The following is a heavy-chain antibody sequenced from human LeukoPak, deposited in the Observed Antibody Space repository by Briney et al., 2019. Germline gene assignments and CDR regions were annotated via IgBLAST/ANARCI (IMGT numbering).Heavy chain of an antibody. CDR1: GFTFSHAW. Sequence: KSGGSLRLSCAASGFTFSHAWMSWVRQAPGKGLEWVGRIKNKPGGGTTDYAAPVQGRFTISRDDSKNTLSLQMNSLKAEDTAVYYCTVVNYGSGSYPLGYWGQGTLVTVSS. CDR3: TVVNYGSGSYPLGY. V-gene: IGHV3-15*01. D-gene: IGHD3-10*01. CDR2: IKNKPGGGTT. J-gene: IGHJ4*02.